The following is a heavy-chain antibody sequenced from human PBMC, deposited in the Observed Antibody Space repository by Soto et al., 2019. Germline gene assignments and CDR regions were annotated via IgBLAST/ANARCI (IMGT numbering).Heavy chain of an antibody. CDR2: ISGYNGNT. V-gene: IGHV1-18*04. J-gene: IGHJ2*01. CDR1: GYTFSIYG. Sequence: QVQLVQSGAEVKKPGASVKVSCKASGYTFSIYGISWVRQAPGQGLEWMGWISGYNGNTKYAQKFQDRVTVTTDTPTSGAYMELRSLRSDDTAVYYCARDVSGGTYAWFFDLWGRGTLVTVSS. D-gene: IGHD1-26*01. CDR3: ARDVSGGTYAWFFDL.